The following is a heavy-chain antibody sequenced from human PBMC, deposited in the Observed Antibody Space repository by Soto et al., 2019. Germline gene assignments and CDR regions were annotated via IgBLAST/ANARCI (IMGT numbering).Heavy chain of an antibody. CDR2: INAGNGNT. Sequence: ASVKVSCKASGYTFTSYGISWVRQAPGQRLEWMGWINAGNGNTKYSQKFQGRVTITRDTSASTAYMELSSLRSEDTAVYYCERDKARGLFDYWGQRTLVTVSS. J-gene: IGHJ4*02. CDR1: GYTFTSYG. CDR3: ERDKARGLFDY. D-gene: IGHD3-22*01. V-gene: IGHV1-3*01.